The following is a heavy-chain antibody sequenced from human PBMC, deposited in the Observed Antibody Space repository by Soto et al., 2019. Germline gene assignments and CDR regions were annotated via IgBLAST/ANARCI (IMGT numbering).Heavy chain of an antibody. J-gene: IGHJ6*03. CDR3: AGAVEDFWGGVHYYYMDV. D-gene: IGHD3-3*01. CDR1: GVSSSSSSYY. Sequence: QLQLQESGPGLVKPSETLSLTCSVSGVSSSSSSYYWSWIRQPPGKGLEWIGSIHHSGSTYYNPTLKSRVTISGDTSKKQFSLKLSFVTAADTAVYYCAGAVEDFWGGVHYYYMDVWGKGTTVTVSS. CDR2: IHHSGST. V-gene: IGHV4-39*01.